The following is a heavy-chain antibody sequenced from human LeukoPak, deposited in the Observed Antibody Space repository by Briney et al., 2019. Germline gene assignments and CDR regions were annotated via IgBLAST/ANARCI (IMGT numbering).Heavy chain of an antibody. CDR3: ARGQAAPGGYYYYYMDV. Sequence: GGSLRLSCAASGFTFSSCAMHWVRQAPGRGLEWVSYISSSGSTIYYADSVKGRFTISRDNAKNSLYLQMNSLRAEDTAVYYCARGQAAPGGYYYYYMDVWGKGTTVTISS. D-gene: IGHD6-13*01. J-gene: IGHJ6*03. V-gene: IGHV3-48*03. CDR1: GFTFSSCA. CDR2: ISSSGSTI.